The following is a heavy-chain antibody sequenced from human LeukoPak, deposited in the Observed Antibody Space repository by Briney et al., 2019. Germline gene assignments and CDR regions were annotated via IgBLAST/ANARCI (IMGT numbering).Heavy chain of an antibody. J-gene: IGHJ5*02. D-gene: IGHD6-6*01. CDR3: ARRSYSSSGIFDP. Sequence: GASVKVSCKASGYTFTGYYMHWVRQAPGQGLEWMGWINPNSGGTNYAQKFQGRVTITRNTSISTAYMELSSLRSEDTAVYYCARRSYSSSGIFDPWGQGTLVTVSS. CDR1: GYTFTGYY. CDR2: INPNSGGT. V-gene: IGHV1-2*02.